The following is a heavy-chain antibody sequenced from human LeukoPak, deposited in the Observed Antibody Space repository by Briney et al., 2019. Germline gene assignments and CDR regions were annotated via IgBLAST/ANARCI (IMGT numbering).Heavy chain of an antibody. J-gene: IGHJ4*02. CDR3: TRVSWRGEIF. CDR1: GFTFSSYS. Sequence: GGSLRLSCAASGFTFSSYSMNWVRQAPGKGLEWVSSISRGGSPIFYADSVRGRFTTSRDNAKKSLFLQMTSLRAEDTAVYYCTRVSWRGEIFWGQGTLVSVSS. D-gene: IGHD3-3*01. CDR2: ISRGGSPI. V-gene: IGHV3-48*04.